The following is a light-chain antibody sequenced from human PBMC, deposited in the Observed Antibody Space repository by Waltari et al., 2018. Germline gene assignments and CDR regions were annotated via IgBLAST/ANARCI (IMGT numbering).Light chain of an antibody. V-gene: IGKV3-20*01. CDR3: QQYGTSQGDT. J-gene: IGKJ2*01. CDR1: QSVSGSY. CDR2: HAS. Sequence: EIVLTQSPGTLSLSPGERATLSCRASQSVSGSYLAWYQQKPGQAPRPLIFHASSRATGIPDRFSGSGSGTDFTLTISRLEPEDFAVYYCQQYGTSQGDTFGQGTKLEIK.